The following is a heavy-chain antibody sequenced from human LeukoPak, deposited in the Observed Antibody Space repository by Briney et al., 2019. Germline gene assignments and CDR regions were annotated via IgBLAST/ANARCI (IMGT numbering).Heavy chain of an antibody. J-gene: IGHJ4*02. CDR2: IYYSGSS. Sequence: SETLSLTCTVSGGSISSSSYYWGWLRQPPGKGLEWIGSIYYSGSSYYNPSLKSRVTISVDTSKNQFSLKLSSVTAADTAVYYCASFVVVPAARFDYWGQGTLVTVSS. CDR1: GGSISSSSYY. D-gene: IGHD2-2*01. V-gene: IGHV4-39*01. CDR3: ASFVVVPAARFDY.